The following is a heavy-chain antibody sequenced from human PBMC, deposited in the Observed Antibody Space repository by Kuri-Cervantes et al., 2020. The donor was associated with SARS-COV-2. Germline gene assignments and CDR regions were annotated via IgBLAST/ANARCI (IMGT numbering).Heavy chain of an antibody. CDR2: INAGNGNT. CDR3: ARAPPRAAAGHNWFDP. V-gene: IGHV1-3*01. CDR1: GYTFTSYA. D-gene: IGHD6-13*01. Sequence: ASVKVSCKASGYTFTSYAMHWVRQAPGQRLEWMGWINAGNGNTKYSQKFQGRVTITRDTSASTAYMELSSLRSEDTAVYYCARAPPRAAAGHNWFDPWGQGTLVTVSS. J-gene: IGHJ5*02.